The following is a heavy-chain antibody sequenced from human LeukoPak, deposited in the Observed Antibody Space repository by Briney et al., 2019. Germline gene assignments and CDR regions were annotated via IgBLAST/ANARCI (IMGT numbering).Heavy chain of an antibody. Sequence: SETLSLTCTVSGGSISSSSYYWGWIRQPPGKGLEWIGSIYYSGSTYYNPSLKSRVTISVDTPKNQFSLKLSSVTAADTAVYYCARAEYSSSPFDYWGQGTLVTVSS. D-gene: IGHD6-6*01. CDR2: IYYSGST. J-gene: IGHJ4*02. CDR3: ARAEYSSSPFDY. CDR1: GGSISSSSYY. V-gene: IGHV4-39*07.